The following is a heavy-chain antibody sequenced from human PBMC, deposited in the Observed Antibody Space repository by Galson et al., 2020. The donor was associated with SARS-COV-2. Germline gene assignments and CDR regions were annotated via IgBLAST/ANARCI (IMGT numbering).Heavy chain of an antibody. Sequence: GESLKISCVGSGFDVGYHTMTWVRQAPGKGLEWISTIGNDGFLTYYPDSVKGRFTISRDSSRQTLYLDMDSLRAEDTAIYYCSVFIAGLPHWGQGTRVTVSS. CDR3: SVFIAGLPH. CDR2: IGNDGFLT. D-gene: IGHD2-15*01. CDR1: GFDVGYHT. V-gene: IGHV3-23*01. J-gene: IGHJ4*02.